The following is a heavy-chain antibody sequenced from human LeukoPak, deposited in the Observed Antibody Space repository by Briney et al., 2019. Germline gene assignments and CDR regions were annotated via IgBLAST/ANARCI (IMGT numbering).Heavy chain of an antibody. Sequence: SETLSLTCTVSGGSISSSSYYWGWIRQPPGKGLEWIGSIYYSGSTYYNPSLKSRVTISVDTSKNQFSLKLSSVTAADTAVYYCARDHISSSWPHTDYWGQGTLVTVSS. J-gene: IGHJ4*02. D-gene: IGHD6-13*01. CDR1: GGSISSSSYY. CDR3: ARDHISSSWPHTDY. V-gene: IGHV4-39*07. CDR2: IYYSGST.